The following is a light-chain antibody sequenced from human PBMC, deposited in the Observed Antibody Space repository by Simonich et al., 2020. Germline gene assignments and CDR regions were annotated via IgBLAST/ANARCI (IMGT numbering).Light chain of an antibody. V-gene: IGLV2-14*01. CDR3: SSYTSSSTLV. Sequence: QSALTQPASVSGSPGQSITISCTGTSSDVGGYTYVSWYHQHPGKAPKLLIYDVSKRPSGVSNRFSCSKSGNTASLTISGLQAEDEADYYCSSYTSSSTLVFGGGTKLTVL. CDR2: DVS. CDR1: SSDVGGYTY. J-gene: IGLJ2*01.